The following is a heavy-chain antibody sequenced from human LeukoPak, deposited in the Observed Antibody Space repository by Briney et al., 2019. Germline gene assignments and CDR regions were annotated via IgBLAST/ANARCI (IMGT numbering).Heavy chain of an antibody. D-gene: IGHD2-2*01. CDR2: INPSGGSA. CDR3: ARGSDIVVVPAVTDYYYYGMDV. V-gene: IGHV1-46*01. J-gene: IGHJ6*02. CDR1: GYTFTNYY. Sequence: GASVKVSCKASGYTFTNYYMHWVRQAPGQGLEWMGRINPSGGSANYAQKFQGRVTMTRDTSTSTVYMELSSLRSEDTAVYYCARGSDIVVVPAVTDYYYYGMDVWGQGTTVTVSS.